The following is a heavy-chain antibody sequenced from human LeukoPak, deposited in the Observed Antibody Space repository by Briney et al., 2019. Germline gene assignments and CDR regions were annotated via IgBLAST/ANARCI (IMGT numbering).Heavy chain of an antibody. V-gene: IGHV4-30-4*01. D-gene: IGHD5-18*01. CDR3: ARVDTTMVPDV. CDR2: IYYTGKT. J-gene: IGHJ6*02. CDR1: GDSISRGNDY. Sequence: SETLSLTCTVSGDSISRGNDYWSWIRQPPRKGLEWIGYIYYTGKTYYNTSLKRRLIISVDTSQNQFSLKLKSVTAADTAVYYCARVDTTMVPDVWGQGTTVTVSS.